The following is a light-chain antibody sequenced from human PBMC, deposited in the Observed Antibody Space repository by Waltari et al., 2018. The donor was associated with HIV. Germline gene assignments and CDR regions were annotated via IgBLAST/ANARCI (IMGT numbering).Light chain of an antibody. V-gene: IGLV2-23*02. Sequence: QSALTQPASVSGSPGQSITISCPGTSSDVGSYNLVSWYQQHPGKAPKLMIYEVSKRPSGVSNRFSGSKSGNTASLTISGLQAEDEADYYCCSYAGSSTFKVFGGGTKLTVL. CDR2: EVS. CDR3: CSYAGSSTFKV. CDR1: SSDVGSYNL. J-gene: IGLJ2*01.